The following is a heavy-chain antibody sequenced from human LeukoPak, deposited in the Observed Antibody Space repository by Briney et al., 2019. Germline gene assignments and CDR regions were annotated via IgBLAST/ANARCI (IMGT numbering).Heavy chain of an antibody. CDR2: ISAYNGNT. CDR3: ARAEIVYGDYMKIFDY. Sequence: GASVKVSCKASGYTFTSYGISWVRQAPGQGLEWMGWISAYNGNTNYAQKLQGRVTMTTDTSTSTAYMELRSLRSDDTAVYYCARAEIVYGDYMKIFDYWGQGTLVTVSS. V-gene: IGHV1-18*01. J-gene: IGHJ4*02. CDR1: GYTFTSYG. D-gene: IGHD4-17*01.